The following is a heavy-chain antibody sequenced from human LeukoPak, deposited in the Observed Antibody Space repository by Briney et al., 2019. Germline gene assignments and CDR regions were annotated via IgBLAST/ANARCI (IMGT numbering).Heavy chain of an antibody. CDR2: ISTYNGNT. J-gene: IGHJ3*01. V-gene: IGHV1-18*01. Sequence: ASVKVSCKASGYTFTSYGITWVRQAPGQGLEWMGWISTYNGNTNYAQKLQGRVTMTTDTSTSTAYMELRSLRSDDTAVYYCARDLKEYSADAFDVWGQGTVVTVSS. CDR3: ARDLKEYSADAFDV. D-gene: IGHD2/OR15-2a*01. CDR1: GYTFTSYG.